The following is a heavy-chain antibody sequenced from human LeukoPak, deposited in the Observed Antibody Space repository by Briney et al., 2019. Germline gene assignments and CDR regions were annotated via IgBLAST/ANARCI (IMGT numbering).Heavy chain of an antibody. V-gene: IGHV1-46*01. Sequence: ASVKVSCKASGYTFTSYYMYWVRQAPGQGLEWMGIINSSGGNTSYAQNFLGRVTMTRDTSARLVYMELRSLRSEDTAVYYCARENTYGYSYGMDVWGQGTTVTVSS. D-gene: IGHD3-22*01. CDR3: ARENTYGYSYGMDV. CDR1: GYTFTSYY. CDR2: INSSGGNT. J-gene: IGHJ6*02.